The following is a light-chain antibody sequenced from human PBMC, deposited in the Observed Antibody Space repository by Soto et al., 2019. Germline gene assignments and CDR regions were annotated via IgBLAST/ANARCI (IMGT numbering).Light chain of an antibody. CDR2: DAY. J-gene: IGKJ2*02. CDR1: QSVDRY. CDR3: QQRAKWPST. V-gene: IGKV3-11*01. Sequence: EVLLTQSPDTLSLSPGETATLSCRASQSVDRYVAWYQQKVGQAPRLLIYDAYTRATGVGARFAGSGAATDFSLTITSREPEDFSVYYCQQRAKWPSTFGPGTKVEMK.